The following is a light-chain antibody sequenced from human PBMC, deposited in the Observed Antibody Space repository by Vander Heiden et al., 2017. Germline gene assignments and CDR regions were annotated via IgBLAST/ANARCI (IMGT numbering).Light chain of an antibody. CDR1: QSLMHSDGKTF. CDR2: EAS. CDR3: RQSKQFPLT. V-gene: IGKV2D-29*01. Sequence: IVMTQTPLSLSVTPGQPASISCKSSQSLMHSDGKTFLYWYLQKPGQPPQLLIYEASNRVSGVPDRFSGSGSGTDFTLKISRVEAADVGVYHCRQSKQFPLTFGRGTKVDIK. J-gene: IGKJ4*01.